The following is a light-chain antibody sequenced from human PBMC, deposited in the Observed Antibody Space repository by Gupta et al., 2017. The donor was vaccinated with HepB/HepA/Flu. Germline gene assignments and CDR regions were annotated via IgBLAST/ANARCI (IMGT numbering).Light chain of an antibody. J-gene: IGLJ2*01. CDR1: SSNVETNY. V-gene: IGLV1-47*01. CDR3: ASWDDTLSGPGV. CDR2: RNN. Sequence: QSVLTQPPSASGTPGQTVTISCSGSSSNVETNYVYWYQQLPGTAPKLLIYRNNQWPSGVPDRFSGSKSGTSASLAISGLRSEDEADYYCASWDDTLSGPGVFGGGTKLTVL.